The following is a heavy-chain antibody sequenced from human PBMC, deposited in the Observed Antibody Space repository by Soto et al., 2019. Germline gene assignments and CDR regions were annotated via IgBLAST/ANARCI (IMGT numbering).Heavy chain of an antibody. J-gene: IGHJ4*02. D-gene: IGHD3-22*01. Sequence: GGSLRLSCAASGFTFSSYAMSWVRQAPGKGLEWVSAISGSGGSTYYADSVKGRFTISRDNSKNTLYLQMNSLRAEDTAVHYCAKDLGEYYDSSGYYPLDYWGQGTLVTVSS. CDR1: GFTFSSYA. CDR3: AKDLGEYYDSSGYYPLDY. V-gene: IGHV3-23*01. CDR2: ISGSGGST.